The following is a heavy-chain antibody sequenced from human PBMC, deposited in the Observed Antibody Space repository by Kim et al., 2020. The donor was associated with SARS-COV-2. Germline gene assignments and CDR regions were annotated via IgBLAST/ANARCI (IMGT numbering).Heavy chain of an antibody. V-gene: IGHV5-51*01. CDR2: IYPGDSDT. CDR3: ASAVGGTFYYGMDV. CDR1: GYTFAKYW. D-gene: IGHD6-19*01. Sequence: GESLKISCEGSGYTFAKYWVAWVRQMPGKGLEWMGIIYPGDSDTRYSPSFQGQVTMSVDKSLNTAYLQWNSLKTSDTGMYFCASAVGGTFYYGMDVWGQGTTVTVTS. J-gene: IGHJ6*02.